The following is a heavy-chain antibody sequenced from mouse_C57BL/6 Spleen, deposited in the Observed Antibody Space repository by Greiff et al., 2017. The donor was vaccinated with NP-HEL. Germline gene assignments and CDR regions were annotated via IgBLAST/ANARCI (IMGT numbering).Heavy chain of an antibody. CDR3: ARSSYDYDPDY. D-gene: IGHD2-4*01. V-gene: IGHV1-55*01. CDR2: IYPGSGST. CDR1: GYTFTSYW. J-gene: IGHJ2*01. Sequence: QVQLQQPGAELVKPGASVKMSCKASGYTFTSYWITWVKQRPGQGLEWIGDIYPGSGSTNYNAKFKSKATLTVDTSSSTAYMQLSSLTSEDSAVYYCARSSYDYDPDYWGQGTTLTVSS.